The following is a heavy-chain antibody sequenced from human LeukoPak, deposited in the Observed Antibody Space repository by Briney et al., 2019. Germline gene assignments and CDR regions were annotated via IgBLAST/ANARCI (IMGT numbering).Heavy chain of an antibody. CDR2: INHSGST. D-gene: IGHD6-6*01. CDR1: SGSMSSRY. V-gene: IGHV4-34*01. CDR3: AGSIAARPLDY. J-gene: IGHJ4*02. Sequence: SETLSLTCTVSSGSMSSRYWSWIRQPPGKGLEWIGEINHSGSTNYNPSLKSRVTISVDTSKNQFSLKLSSVTAADTAVYYCAGSIAARPLDYWGQGTLVTVSS.